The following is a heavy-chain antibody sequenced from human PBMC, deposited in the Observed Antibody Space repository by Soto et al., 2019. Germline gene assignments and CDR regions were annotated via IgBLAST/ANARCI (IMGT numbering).Heavy chain of an antibody. V-gene: IGHV1-69*13. CDR2: LTPIFGTA. J-gene: IGHJ4*02. CDR3: ARDRKPGTTSYYLDY. CDR1: GCTFSRYA. Sequence: ASGKVSCKASGCTFSRYAISWVRQAPGQGLEWMGALTPIFGTANYAQKFQGRVTITADESTSTAYMDLSSLRSEDTAVYYCARDRKPGTTSYYLDYWGQGTLVTVSS. D-gene: IGHD1-7*01.